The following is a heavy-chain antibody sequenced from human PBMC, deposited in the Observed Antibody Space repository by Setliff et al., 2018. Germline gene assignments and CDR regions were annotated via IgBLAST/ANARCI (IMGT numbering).Heavy chain of an antibody. CDR2: INAGNGNT. CDR3: AIDGSGSYLYYYYGMDV. J-gene: IGHJ6*02. CDR1: GYAFTGYY. D-gene: IGHD3-10*01. V-gene: IGHV1-3*01. Sequence: ASVKVSCKASGYAFTGYYMHWVRQAPGQRLEWMGWINAGNGNTKYSQKFQGRVTITRDTSASTAYMELSSLRSEDTAVYYCAIDGSGSYLYYYYGMDVWGQGTTVTVSS.